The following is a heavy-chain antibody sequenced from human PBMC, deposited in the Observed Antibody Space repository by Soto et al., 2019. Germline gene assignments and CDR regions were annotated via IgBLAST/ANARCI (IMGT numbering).Heavy chain of an antibody. CDR3: AKDEDYYGMDF. CDR1: GGKFRSHG. CDR2: ISYDGSNK. Sequence: GGFLRLCWSAAGGKFRSHGVRWVSQAPGKGLEWVAVISYDGSNKYYADSVKGRFTISRDNSKNTLYLQMNSLRAEDTAVYYCAKDEDYYGMDFWCQGPTVTVS. J-gene: IGHJ6*02. V-gene: IGHV3-30*18.